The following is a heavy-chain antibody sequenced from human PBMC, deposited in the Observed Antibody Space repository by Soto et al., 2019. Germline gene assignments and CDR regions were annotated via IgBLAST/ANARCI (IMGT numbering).Heavy chain of an antibody. Sequence: EVQLVESGGGLVQPGGSLRLSCAASGFTFSIYWMHWVRQAPGKGPVWVSRIDNAGSSARYADSVKGRFTISRDNAKNTVYLQMHSLRVEDTAVYYCTRVGGSVSGMDGWGQGTTVTVSS. J-gene: IGHJ6*02. CDR2: IDNAGSSA. D-gene: IGHD1-26*01. V-gene: IGHV3-74*01. CDR1: GFTFSIYW. CDR3: TRVGGSVSGMDG.